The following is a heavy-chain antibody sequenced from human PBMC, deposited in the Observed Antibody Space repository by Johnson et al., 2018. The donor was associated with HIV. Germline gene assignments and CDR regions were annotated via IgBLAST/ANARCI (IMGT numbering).Heavy chain of an antibody. CDR2: ISYDGKNE. CDR1: GFTFDSYA. J-gene: IGHJ3*02. D-gene: IGHD2-8*01. V-gene: IGHV3-30*03. CDR3: VRQKGQQDATFDI. Sequence: QVQLVESGGGVVQPGRSLRLSCAASGFTFDSYAMHWVRQAPGKGLEWVAVISYDGKNEYYIDSVQGLFTTSRDNSKNTAYMQMTSLRPEDTAVYYCVRQKGQQDATFDIWGQGTMVTVSS.